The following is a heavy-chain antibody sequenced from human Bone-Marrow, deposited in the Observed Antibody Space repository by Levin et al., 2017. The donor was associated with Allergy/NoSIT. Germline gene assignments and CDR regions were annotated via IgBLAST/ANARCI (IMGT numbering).Heavy chain of an antibody. CDR1: GFTVSRNY. J-gene: IGHJ6*02. CDR2: IYSGVST. D-gene: IGHD3-9*01. Sequence: GGSLRLSCAASGFTVSRNYMTWVRQAPEKGLEWVSVIYSGVSTYYADSVKGRFTISRDNSKNTVYLQMNSLRAEDTAVYYCARGVMDYDVLTAYSYYYAMDVWGQGTTVTVSS. CDR3: ARGVMDYDVLTAYSYYYAMDV. V-gene: IGHV3-53*01.